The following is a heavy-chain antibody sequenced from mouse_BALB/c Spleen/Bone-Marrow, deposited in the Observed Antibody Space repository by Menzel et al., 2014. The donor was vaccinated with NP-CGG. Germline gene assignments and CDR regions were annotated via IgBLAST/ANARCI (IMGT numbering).Heavy chain of an antibody. J-gene: IGHJ3*01. CDR2: INPNSRTI. CDR3: ASCGYYGWLAY. CDR1: GFELSRYW. V-gene: IGHV4-1*02. D-gene: IGHD2-3*01. Sequence: DVMLVESGGGLVQPGGSLKLSCTASGFELSRYWMSWVRQAPGKGLEWIGEINPNSRTINYTPSLKERFIISRDNAKNTLYLQMSKVRSEDTALYFCASCGYYGWLAYWGQGTLDTVS.